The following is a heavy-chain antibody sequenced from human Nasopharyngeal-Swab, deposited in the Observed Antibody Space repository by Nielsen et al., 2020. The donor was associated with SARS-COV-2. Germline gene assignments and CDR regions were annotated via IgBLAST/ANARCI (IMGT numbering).Heavy chain of an antibody. CDR3: ARHGSSGWYGDYYYYMDV. D-gene: IGHD6-19*01. CDR2: IYPGDSDT. J-gene: IGHJ6*03. V-gene: IGHV5-51*01. CDR1: GYSFTSYW. Sequence: GGSLRLSCKGSGYSFTSYWIGWVRQMPGKGLEWMGIIYPGDSDTRYSPSFQGQVTISADKSISTAYLQWSSLKASDTAMYYCARHGSSGWYGDYYYYMDVWGKGTTVTVSS.